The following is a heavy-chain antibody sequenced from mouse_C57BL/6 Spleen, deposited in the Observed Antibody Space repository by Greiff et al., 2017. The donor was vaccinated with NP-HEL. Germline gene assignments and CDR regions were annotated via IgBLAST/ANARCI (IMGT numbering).Heavy chain of an antibody. Sequence: EVQLQQSGPELVKPGASVKISCKASGYSFTGYYMNWVKQSPEKSLEWIGEINPSTGGTTYNQKFKAKATLTVDKSSSTAYMQLKSLTSEDSAVYYCARGSYDYDLDYWGQGTTLTVSS. CDR3: ARGSYDYDLDY. CDR1: GYSFTGYY. V-gene: IGHV1-42*01. CDR2: INPSTGGT. J-gene: IGHJ2*01. D-gene: IGHD2-4*01.